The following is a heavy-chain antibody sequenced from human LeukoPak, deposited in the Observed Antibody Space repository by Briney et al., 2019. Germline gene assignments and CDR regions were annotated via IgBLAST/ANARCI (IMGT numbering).Heavy chain of an antibody. Sequence: GRSLRLSCAASGFIFDDYATYWVRQAPGKGLEWVSGISWNSGLISYADSVQGRFTISRDNAKNSLYLQMNSLRAEDMALYFCVKGSGSGWPYWYFDLWGRGTLVTVSS. CDR3: VKGSGSGWPYWYFDL. CDR2: ISWNSGLI. CDR1: GFIFDDYA. V-gene: IGHV3-9*03. J-gene: IGHJ2*01. D-gene: IGHD6-19*01.